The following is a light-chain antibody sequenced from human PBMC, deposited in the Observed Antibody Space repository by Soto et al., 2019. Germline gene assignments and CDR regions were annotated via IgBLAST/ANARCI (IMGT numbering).Light chain of an antibody. CDR1: SRDVGSYNL. Sequence: QSALTQPASVSGSPGQSITISCTGTSRDVGSYNLVSWYQQHPGKAPKLMIYEGSKRPSGVSNRFSGSKSGNTASLTISGLQAEDEADYYCCSYAGSDTLLFGGETKLTVL. CDR3: CSYAGSDTLL. CDR2: EGS. V-gene: IGLV2-23*01. J-gene: IGLJ2*01.